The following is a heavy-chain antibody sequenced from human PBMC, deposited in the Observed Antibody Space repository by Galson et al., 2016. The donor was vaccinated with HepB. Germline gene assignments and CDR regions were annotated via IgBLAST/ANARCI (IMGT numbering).Heavy chain of an antibody. D-gene: IGHD2-2*02. J-gene: IGHJ5*02. CDR1: GFSLDDSY. CDR3: WRNLYTTSRVS. V-gene: IGHV3-66*01. Sequence: SLRLSCAVSGFSLDDSYMTWVRQTPGERLEWVSVVYGGGSTYYADSVKGSFTISRDTSKNTVYLQLNSLRVEDTAVYYCWRNLYTTSRVSWGQGTVVTVSS. CDR2: VYGGGST.